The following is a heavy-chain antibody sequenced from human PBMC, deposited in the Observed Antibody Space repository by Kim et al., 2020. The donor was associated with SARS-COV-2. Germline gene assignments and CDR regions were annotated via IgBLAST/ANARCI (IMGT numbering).Heavy chain of an antibody. Sequence: GGSLRLSCAASGFSFSNYAMSWVRQAPGKGLEWVSSFSGGGGGTYYADSVKGRFIISRDDPENTLFLQMNSLIAEDTAVYFCAKGLGYCSSASCYRPHY. CDR1: GFSFSNYA. CDR3: AKGLGYCSSASCYRPHY. D-gene: IGHD2-2*01. V-gene: IGHV3-23*01. J-gene: IGHJ4*01. CDR2: FSGGGGGT.